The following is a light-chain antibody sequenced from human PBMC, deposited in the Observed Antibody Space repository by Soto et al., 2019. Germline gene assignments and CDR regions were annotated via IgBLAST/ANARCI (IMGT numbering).Light chain of an antibody. J-gene: IGKJ1*01. Sequence: EIVMTQSPATLSVSPGERATLSCRASQSVSSSLAWYQQKPGQAPRLLIYDAFIRATGIPARFSGSGSGTEFTLTISSLQSEDFAIYYCQHYNNWPPWTFGQGTKVDI. V-gene: IGKV3-15*01. CDR3: QHYNNWPPWT. CDR1: QSVSSS. CDR2: DAF.